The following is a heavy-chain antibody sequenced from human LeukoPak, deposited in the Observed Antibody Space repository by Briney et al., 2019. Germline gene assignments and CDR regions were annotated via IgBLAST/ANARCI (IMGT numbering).Heavy chain of an antibody. CDR2: IYYSGST. D-gene: IGHD5-24*01. CDR3: ARDLIEMATTQGAFDI. Sequence: PSQTLSLTCTVSGGSISSGDYYWSWIRQPPGKGLEWIGYIYYSGSTYYNPSLKSRVTISVDTSKNQFSLKLSSVTAADTAVYYCARDLIEMATTQGAFDIWGQGTMVTVSS. CDR1: GGSISSGDYY. V-gene: IGHV4-30-4*01. J-gene: IGHJ3*02.